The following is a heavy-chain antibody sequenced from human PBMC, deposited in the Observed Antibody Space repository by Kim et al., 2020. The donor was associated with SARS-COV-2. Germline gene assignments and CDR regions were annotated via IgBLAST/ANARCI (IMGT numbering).Heavy chain of an antibody. J-gene: IGHJ5*02. Sequence: SETLSLTCAVYGGSFSGYYWSWIRQPPGKGLEWIGEINHSGSTNYKPSLKSRVTISVDTSKNQFSLKLSSVTAADTAVYYCARVYPSSRRFDPWGQGTLV. V-gene: IGHV4-34*01. CDR1: GGSFSGYY. CDR2: INHSGST. D-gene: IGHD6-13*01. CDR3: ARVYPSSRRFDP.